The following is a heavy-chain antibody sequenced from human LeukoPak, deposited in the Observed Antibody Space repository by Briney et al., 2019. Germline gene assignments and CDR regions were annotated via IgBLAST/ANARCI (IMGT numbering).Heavy chain of an antibody. V-gene: IGHV3-23*01. D-gene: IGHD3-10*01. Sequence: GGSLRLSCAASGFTFSSYAMSWVRQAPGKGLEWVSAISGSGGSTYYADSVKGRFTISRDNSKNTLYLQVNSLRAEDTAVYYCAKTDRFGELFGYWGQGTLVTVSS. CDR2: ISGSGGST. CDR3: AKTDRFGELFGY. CDR1: GFTFSSYA. J-gene: IGHJ4*02.